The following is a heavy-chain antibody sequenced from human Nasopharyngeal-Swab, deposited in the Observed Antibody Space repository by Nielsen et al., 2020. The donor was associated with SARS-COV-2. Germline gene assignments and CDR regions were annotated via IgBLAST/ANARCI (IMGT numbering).Heavy chain of an antibody. CDR2: IYYSGST. Sequence: SETLSHTCTVSGGSISSYYWSWIRQPPGKGLEWIGYIYYSGSTNYNPSLKSRVTISVDTSKNQFSLKLSSVTAADTAVYYCGAGRNYFDYWGQGTLVTVSS. CDR3: GAGRNYFDY. V-gene: IGHV4-59*01. J-gene: IGHJ4*02. D-gene: IGHD6-13*01. CDR1: GGSISSYY.